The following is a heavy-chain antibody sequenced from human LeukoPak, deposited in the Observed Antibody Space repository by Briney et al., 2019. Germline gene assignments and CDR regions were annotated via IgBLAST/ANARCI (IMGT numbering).Heavy chain of an antibody. Sequence: GESLKISCKGSGYSFTSYWIAWVRQMPGKGLEWMGIIYPGDSDTRYSPSFQGQVTISADKSISTAYLRWSSLKASDTAMYYCARSIAAAAPGVDYWGQGTPVTVSS. D-gene: IGHD6-13*01. CDR3: ARSIAAAAPGVDY. CDR1: GYSFTSYW. V-gene: IGHV5-51*01. J-gene: IGHJ4*02. CDR2: IYPGDSDT.